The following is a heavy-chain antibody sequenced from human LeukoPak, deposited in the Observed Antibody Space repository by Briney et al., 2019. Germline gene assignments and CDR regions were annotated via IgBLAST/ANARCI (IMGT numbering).Heavy chain of an antibody. CDR1: GFTFSDYS. J-gene: IGHJ4*02. D-gene: IGHD3-10*01. Sequence: GGSLRLSCAASGFTFSDYSMNWVRQAPGKGLEWVASTSSGSSWIYYADSVRGRFTISRDNAKNLLYLQMNSLRAEDTAVYYCARGEYGSGSYHIDYWGQGTLVTVSS. CDR2: TSSGSSWI. V-gene: IGHV3-21*06. CDR3: ARGEYGSGSYHIDY.